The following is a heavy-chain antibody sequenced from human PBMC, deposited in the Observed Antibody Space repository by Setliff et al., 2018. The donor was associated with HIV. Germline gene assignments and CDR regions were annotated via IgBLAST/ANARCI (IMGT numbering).Heavy chain of an antibody. CDR2: INHSGST. CDR3: ARGLPLPFRGEIPGSWFDP. J-gene: IGHJ5*02. Sequence: KPSETLSLTCAVYGGSLSGYYWSWIRQPPGKGLEWIGEINHSGSTNYNPSLKSRVTISVDTSKNQFSLKLSSVTAADTAVYYCARGLPLPFRGEIPGSWFDPWGQGTLVTVSS. V-gene: IGHV4-34*09. CDR1: GGSLSGYY. D-gene: IGHD3-10*01.